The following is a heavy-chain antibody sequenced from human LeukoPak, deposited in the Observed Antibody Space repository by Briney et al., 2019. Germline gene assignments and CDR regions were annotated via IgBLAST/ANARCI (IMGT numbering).Heavy chain of an antibody. V-gene: IGHV3-33*01. CDR2: IWSDGTNK. D-gene: IGHD4-11*01. Sequence: GGSLRLSCAATGFTFNHDGMHWVRQAPGKGLEWVAVIWSDGTNKYYAGSVKGRFTISRADSRNTVYLQMNTLRPEDTGMYYCARGAQRGFDYSNSLRYWGQGTPVTVST. CDR1: GFTFNHDG. CDR3: ARGAQRGFDYSNSLRY. J-gene: IGHJ4*02.